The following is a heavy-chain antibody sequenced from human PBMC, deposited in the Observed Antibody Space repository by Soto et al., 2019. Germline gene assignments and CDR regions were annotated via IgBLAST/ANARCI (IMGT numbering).Heavy chain of an antibody. V-gene: IGHV4-38-2*01. Sequence: SETLSLTCAVSGYSISSGYYWGWIRHPPGKGLEWIGSIYHDGSTYFNPSLESRVSISLDASRNQFSLRLTSVTAADTAVYYCASRFTGTTSRFDPWGQGTLVTVSS. D-gene: IGHD1-1*01. CDR2: IYHDGST. J-gene: IGHJ5*02. CDR3: ASRFTGTTSRFDP. CDR1: GYSISSGYY.